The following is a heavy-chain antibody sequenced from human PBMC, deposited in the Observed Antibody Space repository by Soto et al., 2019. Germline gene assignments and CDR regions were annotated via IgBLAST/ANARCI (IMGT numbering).Heavy chain of an antibody. D-gene: IGHD6-6*01. CDR1: GGTFSNYA. CDR3: DRDPLSRSSLHYDY. CDR2: IIPIFGSA. Sequence: VASVKVSCKASGGTFSNYAITWVRQAPGQGLEWLGRIIPIFGSANYAQKFQGRVTITADESTTTAYMELSSLRSDDTAVYYCDRDPLSRSSLHYDYWGQGT. V-gene: IGHV1-69*13. J-gene: IGHJ4*02.